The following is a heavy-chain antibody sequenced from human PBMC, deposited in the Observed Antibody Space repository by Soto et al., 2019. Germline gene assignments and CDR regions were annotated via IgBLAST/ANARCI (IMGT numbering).Heavy chain of an antibody. D-gene: IGHD6-13*01. Sequence: GASVKVSCKASGYTFTGHYMQWVRQAPGQGLEWMGWINPNSGDTSYAQKFQGRVTMTRDTSISTVYMELSRLRSDDTALYYCAGVWGGGGGYRRGGGGPYVDVWGQGTTVTVSS. CDR3: AGVWGGGGGYRRGGGGPYVDV. V-gene: IGHV1-2*02. CDR1: GYTFTGHY. J-gene: IGHJ6*02. CDR2: INPNSGDT.